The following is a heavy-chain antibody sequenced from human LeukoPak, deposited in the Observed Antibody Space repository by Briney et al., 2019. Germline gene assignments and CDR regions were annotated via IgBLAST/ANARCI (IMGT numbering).Heavy chain of an antibody. Sequence: SETLSLTCTVSGGSISSGSYYWTWIRQPAGKGLEWIGRIYTSGSTNYNPSLKSRVTISADTSKNQFYLKLNSVTAADTAVHYCASRPGGKPYDYWGQGTLVTVSS. J-gene: IGHJ4*02. V-gene: IGHV4-61*02. D-gene: IGHD3-16*01. CDR3: ASRPGGKPYDY. CDR1: GGSISSGSYY. CDR2: IYTSGST.